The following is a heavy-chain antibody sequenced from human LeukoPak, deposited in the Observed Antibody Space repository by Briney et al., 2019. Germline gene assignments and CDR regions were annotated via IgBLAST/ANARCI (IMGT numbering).Heavy chain of an antibody. CDR1: GGSISSYY. J-gene: IGHJ4*02. V-gene: IGHV4-59*08. CDR2: IYYSGST. D-gene: IGHD3-3*01. CDR3: ARQGGYDFWSGYFDY. Sequence: PSETLSLTCTVSGGSISSYYWSWIRQPPGKGLEWIGYIYYSGSTNYNPSLESRVTISVDTSKNQFSLKLSSVTAADTAVYYCARQGGYDFWSGYFDYWGQGTLVTVSS.